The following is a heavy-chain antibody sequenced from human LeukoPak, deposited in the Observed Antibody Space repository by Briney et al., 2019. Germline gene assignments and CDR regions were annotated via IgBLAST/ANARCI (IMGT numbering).Heavy chain of an antibody. Sequence: GGSLRLSCVASGFTFSNYIMNWVRQAPGKGLEWVSSISSSSSYIYYADSVKGRFTISRDNAKNSLYLQMNSLRAEDTAVYYCARGGDPDYWGQGTLVTVSS. CDR3: ARGGDPDY. J-gene: IGHJ4*02. CDR1: GFTFSNYI. D-gene: IGHD2-21*02. CDR2: ISSSSSYI. V-gene: IGHV3-21*01.